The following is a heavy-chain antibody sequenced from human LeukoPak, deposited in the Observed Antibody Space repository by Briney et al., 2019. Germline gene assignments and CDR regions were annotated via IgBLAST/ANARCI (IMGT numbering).Heavy chain of an antibody. CDR3: ARSRRIVVVPAAIGQNNWFDP. CDR2: INPNSGGT. Sequence: GASVKVSCKASGYTFTSYYMHWVRQAPGQGLEWMGWINPNSGGTNYAQKFQGRVTMTRDTSISTAYMELSRLRSDDTAVYYCARSRRIVVVPAAIGQNNWFDPWGQGTLVTVSS. J-gene: IGHJ5*02. CDR1: GYTFTSYY. V-gene: IGHV1-2*02. D-gene: IGHD2-2*02.